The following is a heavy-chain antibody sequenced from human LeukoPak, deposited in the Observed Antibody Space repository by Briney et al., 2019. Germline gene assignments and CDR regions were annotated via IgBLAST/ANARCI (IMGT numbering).Heavy chain of an antibody. Sequence: GGSLRLSCAASGFNFSIYSMNWVRQAPGKGLEWVSSISYTGTYVYYADSVRGRFTISRDNAQNSLYLQMNSLRAEDTAIYYCVRDRGTYRPIDYWGQGTLVTVSS. V-gene: IGHV3-21*04. CDR1: GFNFSIYS. J-gene: IGHJ4*02. CDR2: ISYTGTYV. D-gene: IGHD1-26*01. CDR3: VRDRGTYRPIDY.